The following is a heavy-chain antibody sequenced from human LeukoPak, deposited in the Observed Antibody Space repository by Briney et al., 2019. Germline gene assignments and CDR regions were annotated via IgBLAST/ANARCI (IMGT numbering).Heavy chain of an antibody. J-gene: IGHJ4*02. CDR2: I. D-gene: IGHD4-23*01. V-gene: IGHV5-51*01. CDR1: GYTFTSYW. Sequence: GESLKISCKGSGYTFTSYWIGWVRQMPGKGLEWMGIIYSPSFQGQVPISADKYISTAYLQWTSLKASDTATYYCARYAGNSPIDYYFDFWGQGTLVTVSS. CDR3: ARYAGNSPIDYYFDF.